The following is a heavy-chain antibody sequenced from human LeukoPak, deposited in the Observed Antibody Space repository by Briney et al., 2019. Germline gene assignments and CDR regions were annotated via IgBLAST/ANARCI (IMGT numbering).Heavy chain of an antibody. CDR2: IKSKTDGGTT. CDR1: GFTFSSYS. J-gene: IGHJ4*02. V-gene: IGHV3-15*07. CDR3: TTYDFWSGYPV. D-gene: IGHD3-3*01. Sequence: PGGSLRLSCAASGFTFSSYSMNWVRQAPGKGLEWVGRIKSKTDGGTTDYAAPVKGRFTISRDDSKNTLYLQMNSLKTEDTAVYYCTTYDFWSGYPVWGQGTLVTVSS.